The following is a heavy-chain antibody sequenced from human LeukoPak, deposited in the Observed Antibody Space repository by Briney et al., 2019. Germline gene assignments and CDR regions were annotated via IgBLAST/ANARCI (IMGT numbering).Heavy chain of an antibody. Sequence: GGSLRLSCAASGFMFNGYSMTWVRQAPGKGLEWVSYISGGSDYIYYTDSVRGRFTISRDNAKKSLYLQLNSLRVEDTAVYYCARWGLGPSFDSWGQGTLVTVSS. CDR2: ISGGSDYI. D-gene: IGHD1-26*01. CDR3: ARWGLGPSFDS. CDR1: GFMFNGYS. J-gene: IGHJ4*02. V-gene: IGHV3-21*01.